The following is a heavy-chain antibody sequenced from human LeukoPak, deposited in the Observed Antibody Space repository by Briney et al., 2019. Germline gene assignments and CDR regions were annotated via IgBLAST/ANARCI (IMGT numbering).Heavy chain of an antibody. D-gene: IGHD4-11*01. V-gene: IGHV4-61*08. CDR1: GGSISSGGYY. Sequence: SETLSLTCTVSGGSISSGGYYWSWIRQPPGKGLEWIGYIYHSGSTYYNPSLKSRVTISVDTSKNQFSLKLSSVTAADMAVYYCARLNTVTGNVDYWGQGTLVTVSS. CDR3: ARLNTVTGNVDY. J-gene: IGHJ4*02. CDR2: IYHSGST.